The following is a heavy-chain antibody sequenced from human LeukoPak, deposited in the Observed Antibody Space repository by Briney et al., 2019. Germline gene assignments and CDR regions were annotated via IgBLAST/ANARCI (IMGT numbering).Heavy chain of an antibody. Sequence: PSETLSFTCTVSGGSISSYYWSWIRQPPGKGLEWIGYIYYSGSTNYNPSLKSRVTISVDTSKNQFSLKLSSVTAADTAVYYCARHGPLYYYYGMDVWGQGTTVTVSS. J-gene: IGHJ6*02. CDR1: GGSISSYY. CDR2: IYYSGST. D-gene: IGHD5-24*01. CDR3: ARHGPLYYYYGMDV. V-gene: IGHV4-59*01.